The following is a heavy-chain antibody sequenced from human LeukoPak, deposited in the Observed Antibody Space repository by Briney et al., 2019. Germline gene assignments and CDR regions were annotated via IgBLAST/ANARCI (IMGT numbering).Heavy chain of an antibody. CDR1: GDTFTAYY. J-gene: IGHJ3*02. D-gene: IGHD3-10*01. V-gene: IGHV1-2*02. CDR2: INPNSGGT. CDR3: ARDRGGDAFDI. Sequence: ASVKVSCKASGDTFTAYYMHWVRQAPGQGLEWMGWINPNSGGTKYAQNFQGRVTMTRDTSISTAYMELSSLRSDDTAMYLCARDRGGDAFDIWGQGTMVTVSS.